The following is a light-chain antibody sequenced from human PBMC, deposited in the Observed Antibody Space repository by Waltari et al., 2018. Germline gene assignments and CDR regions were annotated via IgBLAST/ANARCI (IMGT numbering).Light chain of an antibody. CDR3: QQYNSDPYT. V-gene: IGKV1-5*03. J-gene: IGKJ2*01. CDR2: KAF. Sequence: DIQMTQSPSTLSASVGDRVTITCRASQSISSWLAWYQQKPGQAPKLLMYKAFTLESGVPSRFSGSGSGTEFTLTISSLQADDFATYYCQQYNSDPYTFGQGTKLEIK. CDR1: QSISSW.